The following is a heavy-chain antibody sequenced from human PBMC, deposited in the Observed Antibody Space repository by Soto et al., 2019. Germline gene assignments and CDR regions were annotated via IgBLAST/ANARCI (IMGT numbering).Heavy chain of an antibody. CDR3: ARDRYYYDSSGYYSNWFDP. Sequence: PSETLSLTCTVSGGSISSYYWSWIRQPPGKGLEWIGYIYYSGSTNYNPSLKSRVTISVDTSKNQFSLKLSSVTAADTAVCYCARDRYYYDSSGYYSNWFDPWGQGTLVTVSS. V-gene: IGHV4-59*01. D-gene: IGHD3-22*01. J-gene: IGHJ5*02. CDR2: IYYSGST. CDR1: GGSISSYY.